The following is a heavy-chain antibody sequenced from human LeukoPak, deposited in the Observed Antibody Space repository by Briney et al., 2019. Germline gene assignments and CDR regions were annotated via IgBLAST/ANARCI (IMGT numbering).Heavy chain of an antibody. J-gene: IGHJ3*02. Sequence: PGGSLRLSCAASGFTFSNYGMHWVRQAPGKGLEWVALISYDGSNKYFADSVKGRFTISRDNSKNTLYLQMNSLRAEDTAVYYCARLNYYGSGSDGAFDIWGQGTMVTVSS. D-gene: IGHD3-10*01. V-gene: IGHV3-30*03. CDR3: ARLNYYGSGSDGAFDI. CDR2: ISYDGSNK. CDR1: GFTFSNYG.